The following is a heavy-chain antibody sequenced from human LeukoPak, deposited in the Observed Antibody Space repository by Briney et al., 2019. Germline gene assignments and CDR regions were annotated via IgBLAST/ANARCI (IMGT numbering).Heavy chain of an antibody. D-gene: IGHD6-25*01. CDR1: GYTLTELS. V-gene: IGHV1-24*01. CDR2: FDPEDGET. J-gene: IGHJ4*02. CDR3: ATGPGYSSDYPYYFDY. Sequence: ASVKVSCKVSGYTLTELSMHWVRQAPGKGLEWMGGFDPEDGETIYAQKFQGRVTVTEDTSTDTAYMELSSLRSEDTAVYYCATGPGYSSDYPYYFDYWGQGTLVTVSS.